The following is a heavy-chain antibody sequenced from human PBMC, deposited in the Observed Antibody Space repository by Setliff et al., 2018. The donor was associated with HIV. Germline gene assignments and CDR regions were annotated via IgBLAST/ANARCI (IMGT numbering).Heavy chain of an antibody. CDR3: AFRSGFHVGLDA. D-gene: IGHD3-3*01. CDR2: FDPEDGET. J-gene: IGHJ5*02. Sequence: GASVKVSCKLSGYTLTELSRHWVRQAPGKGLEWMGGFDPEDGETIYAQKFQGRVTMTEDTSTDTAYMELSSLRSEDTAVYYCAFRSGFHVGLDAWGQGTLGTVS. CDR1: GYTLTELS. V-gene: IGHV1-24*01.